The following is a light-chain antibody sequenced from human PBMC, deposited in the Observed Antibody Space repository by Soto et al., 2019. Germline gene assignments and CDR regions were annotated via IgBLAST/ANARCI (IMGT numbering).Light chain of an antibody. J-gene: IGKJ1*01. Sequence: IVLTQSPGTLSLSPGETATLSCRASQTVSSTYLAWYQHKPGRAPSLLIDGASSRAAGIPDRFSGSGSGTDFTLTISRLEPEDLAVYYCQQYDYLVTFGQGTKVDIK. V-gene: IGKV3-20*01. CDR3: QQYDYLVT. CDR2: GAS. CDR1: QTVSSTY.